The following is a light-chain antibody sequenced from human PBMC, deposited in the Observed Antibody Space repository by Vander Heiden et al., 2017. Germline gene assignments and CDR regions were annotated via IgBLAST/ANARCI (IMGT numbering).Light chain of an antibody. CDR1: QSVSSNY. V-gene: IGKV3-20*01. CDR2: GAS. Sequence: VLMQSPGTLSLSPGERATLSCRASQSVSSNYLAWYQHRPGQAPRLLIYGASSSASGSPDRFSGSGSGTDFTLTISRLEPEDFAVYYCQQYSSSTITFGQGTRLEMK. J-gene: IGKJ5*01. CDR3: QQYSSSTIT.